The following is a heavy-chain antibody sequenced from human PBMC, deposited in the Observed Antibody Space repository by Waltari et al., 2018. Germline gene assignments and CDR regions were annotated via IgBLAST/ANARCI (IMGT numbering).Heavy chain of an antibody. CDR2: TYHRGSP. V-gene: IGHV4-38-2*01. CDR3: ARRGSTWYYFDY. CDR1: GYSISSGYY. D-gene: IGHD6-13*01. Sequence: QVQLQESGPGLVKPSETLSLTCAVSGYSISSGYYWGWIRQPPGKGLEWIGNTYHRGSPYYNPSLKSRVTISVDTSKNQFSLKVTSVTAADTAVFYCARRGSTWYYFDYWGQGTLVTVSS. J-gene: IGHJ4*02.